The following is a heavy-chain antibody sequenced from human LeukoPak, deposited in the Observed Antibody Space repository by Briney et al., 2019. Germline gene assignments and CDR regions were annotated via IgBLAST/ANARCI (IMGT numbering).Heavy chain of an antibody. J-gene: IGHJ4*02. D-gene: IGHD3-16*02. V-gene: IGHV3-30*18. Sequence: GGSLRLSCAASGFTFSSYGMHRVRQAPGKGLEWVAVISYDGSNKYYADSVKGRFTISRDNSKNTLYLQMNSLRAEDTAVYYCAKDLYVWGSYRYPDYWGQGTLVTVS. CDR1: GFTFSSYG. CDR2: ISYDGSNK. CDR3: AKDLYVWGSYRYPDY.